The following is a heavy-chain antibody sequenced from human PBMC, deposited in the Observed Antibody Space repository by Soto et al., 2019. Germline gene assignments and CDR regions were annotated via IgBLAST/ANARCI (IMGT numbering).Heavy chain of an antibody. D-gene: IGHD3-22*01. CDR1: GYTFTSYG. Sequence: AASVKVSCKASGYTFTSYGISWVRQAPGQGLEWMGWISAYNGNTNYAQKLQGRVTMTTDTSTSTAYMELRSLRSDDTAVYYCARVEYYDSSGYVDAFDIWGQGTMVTVSS. CDR2: ISAYNGNT. V-gene: IGHV1-18*04. J-gene: IGHJ3*02. CDR3: ARVEYYDSSGYVDAFDI.